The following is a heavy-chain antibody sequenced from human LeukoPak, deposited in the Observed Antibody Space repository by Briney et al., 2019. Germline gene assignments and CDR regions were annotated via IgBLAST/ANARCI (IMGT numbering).Heavy chain of an antibody. CDR2: ITRDSIYT. D-gene: IGHD2-15*01. V-gene: IGHV3-21*01. CDR1: GFTFSNYN. CDR3: ARDVTQYCSGGTCSAFDI. J-gene: IGHJ3*02. Sequence: GGSLRLSCAASGFTFSNYNMNWVRQTPGKGLEWVSSITRDSIYTFYADSAKGRFTISRDNAKNSLFLQMNSLRAEDTAVYYCARDVTQYCSGGTCSAFDIWGQGTMVTVSS.